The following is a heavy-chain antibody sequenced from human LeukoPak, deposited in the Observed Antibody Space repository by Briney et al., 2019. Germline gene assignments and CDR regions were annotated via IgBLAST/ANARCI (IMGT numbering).Heavy chain of an antibody. D-gene: IGHD1-1*01. CDR2: ISSRSSYI. V-gene: IGHV3-21*01. CDR3: ARDPPERDWKVGFDY. CDR1: GFTFSSYS. Sequence: GGSLRLSCAAPGFTFSSYSMNWVRQAPGKGLEWVSSISSRSSYIYYADSVKGRSTISRDYAKNSPYLYVDSLRAENTALYYSARDPPERDWKVGFDYWGQETLVTASS. J-gene: IGHJ4*02.